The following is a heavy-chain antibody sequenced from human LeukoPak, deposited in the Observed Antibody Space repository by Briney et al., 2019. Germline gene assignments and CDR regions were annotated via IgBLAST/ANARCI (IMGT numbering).Heavy chain of an antibody. CDR2: IYSGGST. D-gene: IGHD5-24*01. J-gene: IGHJ4*02. Sequence: GSLRLSCAASGFTVSSNYMSWVRQAPGKGLEWVSVIYSGGSTYYADSVKGRFSISRDNTKNTLYLQMNSLRAEDTAVYYCAREGDGYSYIDYWGQGTLVTVSS. CDR3: AREGDGYSYIDY. V-gene: IGHV3-53*01. CDR1: GFTVSSNY.